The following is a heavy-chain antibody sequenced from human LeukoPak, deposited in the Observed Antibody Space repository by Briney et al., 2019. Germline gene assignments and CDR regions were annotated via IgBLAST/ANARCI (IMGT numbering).Heavy chain of an antibody. CDR1: GFTFSTYS. J-gene: IGHJ4*02. V-gene: IGHV3-7*01. D-gene: IGHD6-19*01. CDR2: IKQDGSEK. CDR3: ATLMGDSSGWYYLGSGKKLHDY. Sequence: GGSLRLSCAASGFTFSTYSMSWVRQAPGKGLEWVANIKQDGSEKYYVDSVKGRFRISRDNAKNSLYLQMNSLRAEDTAVYYCATLMGDSSGWYYLGSGKKLHDYWGQGTLVTVSS.